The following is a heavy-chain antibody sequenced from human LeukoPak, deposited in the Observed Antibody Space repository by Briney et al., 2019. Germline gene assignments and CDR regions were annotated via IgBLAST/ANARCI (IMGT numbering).Heavy chain of an antibody. CDR1: GGTFSSYA. CDR3: ARVGPGGSCPGD. Sequence: SVKVSFKASGGTFSSYAISWVRQAPGQGVEWMGGIIPIFGTANYAQKFQGRVTITADESTSTAYMELSSLRCEDTAVYYCARVGPGGSCPGDWGQGTLVTVSS. D-gene: IGHD2-15*01. J-gene: IGHJ4*02. V-gene: IGHV1-69*01. CDR2: IIPIFGTA.